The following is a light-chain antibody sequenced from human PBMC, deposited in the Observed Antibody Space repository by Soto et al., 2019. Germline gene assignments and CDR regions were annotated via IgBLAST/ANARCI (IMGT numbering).Light chain of an antibody. J-gene: IGKJ1*01. CDR1: QSVISTY. CDR3: QQYRDSLGT. Sequence: EIVFTQSPGTLSLSPGERATLSCRASQSVISTYLAWYQQKPGQAPRLLIYGASSRATGIPDRFSGSGSGTDFTLTISRLEPEDCAVYYCQQYRDSLGTFGQGTKGEIK. CDR2: GAS. V-gene: IGKV3-20*01.